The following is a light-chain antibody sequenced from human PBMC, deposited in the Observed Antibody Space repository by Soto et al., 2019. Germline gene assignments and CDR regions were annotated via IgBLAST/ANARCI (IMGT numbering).Light chain of an antibody. CDR3: QQYIRWPLT. Sequence: EMVVTQSPATLSVSPGERVTLSCRTSQDVSSKLAWYQQKPGLPPSLLIYDASTRATGTPARFSGSGSGTEFTLAVSSLQSEDYALYFCQQYIRWPLTFGGGTKVEIK. CDR1: QDVSSK. J-gene: IGKJ4*01. V-gene: IGKV3D-15*01. CDR2: DAS.